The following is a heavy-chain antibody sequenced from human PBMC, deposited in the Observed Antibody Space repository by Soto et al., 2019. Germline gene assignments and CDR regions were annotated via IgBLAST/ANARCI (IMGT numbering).Heavy chain of an antibody. V-gene: IGHV1-2*02. J-gene: IGHJ6*02. D-gene: IGHD3-10*01. CDR3: ARGGRSRDYYYYGMDV. CDR2: INPNSGGT. CDR1: GYTFTGSY. Sequence: ASVQVSFKASGYTFTGSYMHWVRQAPIQGLEWMEWINPNSGGTNYAQKFKGRVTMTRDTSISTAYMELSRLRSDDAAAYYCARGGRSRDYYYYGMDVWGQGTTVTVSS.